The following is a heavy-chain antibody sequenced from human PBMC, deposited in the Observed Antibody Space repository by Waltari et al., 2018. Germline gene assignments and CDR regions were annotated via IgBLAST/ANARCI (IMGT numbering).Heavy chain of an antibody. CDR2: MFYSGPT. J-gene: IGHJ5*02. CDR3: ARDRSGTINSFDP. V-gene: IGHV4-39*07. D-gene: IGHD1-26*01. Sequence: QLQLQESGPRLVKPAETLSLTCTVSGDSVSSGPYFWACIRQPPGKGLEWLGSMFYSGPTYHNSSLKSRVTISVDTSKNQVSLQLKSVTAADTAVYFCARDRSGTINSFDPWGRGTLVTVSS. CDR1: GDSVSSGPYF.